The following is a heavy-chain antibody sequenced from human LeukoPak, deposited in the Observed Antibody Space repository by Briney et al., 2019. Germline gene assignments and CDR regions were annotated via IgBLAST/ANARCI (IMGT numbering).Heavy chain of an antibody. D-gene: IGHD4-23*01. CDR2: IYPGDSDT. Sequence: GESLKISCKASGYSLTDYWIVWGRQMPGKRLEWMGAIYPGDSDTRYSPSLDGQVTISADKSVSTTYLQWSSLQASDTAMYYCARPSSLYGGTSEDYWGQGTLVTVSS. CDR3: ARPSSLYGGTSEDY. V-gene: IGHV5-51*01. CDR1: GYSLTDYW. J-gene: IGHJ4*02.